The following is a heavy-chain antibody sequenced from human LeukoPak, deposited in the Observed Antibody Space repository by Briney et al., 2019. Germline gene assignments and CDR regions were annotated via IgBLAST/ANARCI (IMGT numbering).Heavy chain of an antibody. Sequence: ASVKVSCKASGYTFTGYYMHWVRQAPGQGLEWMGRINPNSGGTNYAQKFQGRVTMTRDTSISTAYMELSRLRSDDTAVYYCARLGTGYSSSWLDYWGQGTLVTVSS. CDR2: INPNSGGT. J-gene: IGHJ4*02. D-gene: IGHD6-13*01. CDR1: GYTFTGYY. CDR3: ARLGTGYSSSWLDY. V-gene: IGHV1-2*06.